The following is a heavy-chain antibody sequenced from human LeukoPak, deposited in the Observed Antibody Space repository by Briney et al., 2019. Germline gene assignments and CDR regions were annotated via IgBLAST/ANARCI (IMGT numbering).Heavy chain of an antibody. Sequence: SVKVSCKASGGTFSSYAISWVRQAPGQGLEWMGRIIPILGIANYAQKFQGRVTITADKSTSTAYMELSSLRSEDTAVYYCAREEGYCSGGSCRDYYYYGMDVWGQGTTVTVSS. V-gene: IGHV1-69*04. CDR2: IIPILGIA. D-gene: IGHD2-15*01. CDR3: AREEGYCSGGSCRDYYYYGMDV. CDR1: GGTFSSYA. J-gene: IGHJ6*02.